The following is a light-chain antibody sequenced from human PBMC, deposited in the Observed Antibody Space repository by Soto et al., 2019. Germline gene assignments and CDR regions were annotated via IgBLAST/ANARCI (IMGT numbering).Light chain of an antibody. J-gene: IGLJ1*01. CDR1: SSDVGGYNY. CDR3: DSYTSGSSYV. V-gene: IGLV2-14*01. Sequence: QSALSQPASVSGSPWQSITISCTGTSSDVGGYNYVSWYQQHPGKAPKLMIYDVSYRPSGVSDRFSGSKSGNTASLTISGLQSEDEADYYCDSYTSGSSYVFGTGTKVTVL. CDR2: DVS.